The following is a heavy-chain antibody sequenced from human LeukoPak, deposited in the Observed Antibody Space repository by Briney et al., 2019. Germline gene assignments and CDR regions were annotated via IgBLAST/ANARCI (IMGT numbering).Heavy chain of an antibody. Sequence: ASVKVSCKASGYTFTSYDINWVRQATGQGLEWMGWMNPNSGNTGYAQKFQGRVTMTRNTSISTAYMEPSSLRSEDTAVYYCARGEEFGEFFDYWGQGTLVTVSS. J-gene: IGHJ4*02. CDR3: ARGEEFGEFFDY. D-gene: IGHD3-10*01. V-gene: IGHV1-8*01. CDR1: GYTFTSYD. CDR2: MNPNSGNT.